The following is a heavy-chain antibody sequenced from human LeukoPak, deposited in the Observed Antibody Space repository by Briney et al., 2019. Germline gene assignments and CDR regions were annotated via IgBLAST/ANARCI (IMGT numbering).Heavy chain of an antibody. CDR3: ARDPPYGDYWYFDL. CDR2: SYTSGST. V-gene: IGHV4-4*07. J-gene: IGHJ2*01. D-gene: IGHD4-17*01. Sequence: SETLSLTCTVSGGSISSYYWSWIRQPAGKGLEWIGRSYTSGSTNYNPSLKSRVTMSVDTSKNQFSLKLSSATAADTAVYYCARDPPYGDYWYFDLWGRGTLVTVSS. CDR1: GGSISSYY.